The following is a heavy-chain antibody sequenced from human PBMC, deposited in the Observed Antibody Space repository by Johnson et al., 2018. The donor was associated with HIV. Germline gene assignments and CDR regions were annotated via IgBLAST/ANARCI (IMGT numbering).Heavy chain of an antibody. J-gene: IGHJ3*02. CDR3: ARDKGTNFSGWYRESDAFDI. V-gene: IGHV3-23*04. CDR1: GFTFSSYA. CDR2: ISGSGGST. D-gene: IGHD6-19*01. Sequence: VQLVESGGGLVQPGGSLRLSCAASGFTFSSYAMSWVRQAPGKGLEWVSAISGSGGSTYYADSVRGRFTISRDNSKNTLYLYMNSLRAEDTAVYYCARDKGTNFSGWYRESDAFDIWGQGTMVTVSS.